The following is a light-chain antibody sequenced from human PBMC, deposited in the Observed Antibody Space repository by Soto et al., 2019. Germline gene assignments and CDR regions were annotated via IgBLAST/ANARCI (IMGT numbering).Light chain of an antibody. CDR2: DVS. J-gene: IGLJ1*01. Sequence: QSALTQPRSVSGSPGHSVTISCTGTSSDVGGYSYVSWYQQHPGKAPKLLISDVSKRPSGVPDRFSGSKFGNTASLTISGLQAEDEADYYCCSYAGAFTYVFGSGNKVTVL. V-gene: IGLV2-11*01. CDR3: CSYAGAFTYV. CDR1: SSDVGGYSY.